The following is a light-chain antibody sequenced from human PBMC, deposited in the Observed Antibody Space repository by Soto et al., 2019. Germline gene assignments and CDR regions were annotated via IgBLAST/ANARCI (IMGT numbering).Light chain of an antibody. CDR2: GAS. V-gene: IGKV3-15*01. CDR3: QQYNNWPRT. Sequence: EIVMTQSPATLSVSPGERATLSCRASQGVSSDLAWYHQKPGQAPRLLIYGASTRATGIPARFSGSGSGTEFTLTINSLLSEDFAVYYCQQYNNWPRTFGQGTKVDIK. CDR1: QGVSSD. J-gene: IGKJ1*01.